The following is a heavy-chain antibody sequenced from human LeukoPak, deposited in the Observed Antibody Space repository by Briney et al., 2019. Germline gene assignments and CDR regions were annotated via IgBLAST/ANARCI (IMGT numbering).Heavy chain of an antibody. D-gene: IGHD3-22*01. V-gene: IGHV3-21*04. CDR1: GFTFSSYS. CDR2: ISSSSSYI. J-gene: IGHJ4*02. Sequence: GGSLRLSCAASGFTFSSYSMNWVRQAPGKGLEWVSSISSSSSYIYYADSVKGRFTISRDNSKNTLYLQMNSLRAEDTAVYYCAKDIFHEEVVVIFFYWGQGTLVTVSS. CDR3: AKDIFHEEVVVIFFY.